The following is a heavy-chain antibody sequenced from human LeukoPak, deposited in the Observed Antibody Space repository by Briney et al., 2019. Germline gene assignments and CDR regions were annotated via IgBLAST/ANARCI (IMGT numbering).Heavy chain of an antibody. V-gene: IGHV3-15*01. CDR2: VKSKSDGGTT. Sequence: KPGGPLILSCIASGFTFSNAWVTWVRQAPGRGVEWVGRVKSKSDGGTTDYAAPVKGRFTISRDDSRNTLYLQMNSLKTEDTAVYYCTTVEYGAFYIWGQGTMVTVSS. CDR3: TTVEYGAFYI. D-gene: IGHD2/OR15-2a*01. CDR1: GFTFSNAW. J-gene: IGHJ3*02.